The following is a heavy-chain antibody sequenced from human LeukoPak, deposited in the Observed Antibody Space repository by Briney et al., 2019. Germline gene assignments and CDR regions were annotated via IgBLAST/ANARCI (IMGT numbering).Heavy chain of an antibody. CDR1: GGSITNYY. Sequence: SETLSLTCTVSGGSITNYYWSWIRQPPGEGLEWIGYVYASGATNSNPSLKSRVTISVDTSKNQFSLKLSSVTAADTAVYYCARDGSALPNWFDPWGQGTLVTVSS. V-gene: IGHV4-4*08. CDR3: ARDGSALPNWFDP. J-gene: IGHJ5*02. CDR2: VYASGAT. D-gene: IGHD1-26*01.